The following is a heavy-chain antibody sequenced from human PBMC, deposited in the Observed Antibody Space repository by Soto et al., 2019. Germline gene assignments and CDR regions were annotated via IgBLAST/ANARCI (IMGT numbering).Heavy chain of an antibody. CDR2: ISAYNGNT. CDR1: GYTFSSYR. CDR3: ARTLNEWLLGLE. D-gene: IGHD3-3*01. Sequence: QVKLVQSGGEVKKPAAAVKISCKASGYTFSSYRISWVLKAPGQGLEWMGWISAYNGNTNYAKKFQGRVTMTTGTSTSTAYMVLRRLRSDDTAIYYCARTLNEWLLGLEWGQGTLVTVAS. J-gene: IGHJ4*02. V-gene: IGHV1-18*01.